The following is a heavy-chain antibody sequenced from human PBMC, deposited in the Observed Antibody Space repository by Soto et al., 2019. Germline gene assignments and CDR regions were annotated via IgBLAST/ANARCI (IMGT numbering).Heavy chain of an antibody. CDR3: ARESCSSTSCGWFDP. D-gene: IGHD2-2*01. J-gene: IGHJ5*02. CDR2: ISAYNGNT. Sequence: GASVKVSCKASGYTFTSYGISWVRQAPGQGLEWMGWISAYNGNTNYAQKLQGRVTMTTDTSTSTAYMELRSLRSDDTAVYYCARESCSSTSCGWFDPWGQGTLVTVSS. CDR1: GYTFTSYG. V-gene: IGHV1-18*04.